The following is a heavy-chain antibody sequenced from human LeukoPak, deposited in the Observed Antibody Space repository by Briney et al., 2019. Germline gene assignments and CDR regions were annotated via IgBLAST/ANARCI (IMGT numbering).Heavy chain of an antibody. CDR1: GGSISRDGHY. CDR3: AREMVRGAFDI. V-gene: IGHV4-31*03. Sequence: SETLSLTCTVSGGSISRDGHYWSWSRQYPGKGLESIGSVSSSGTTTYNPSLKSRVTISLDTSQNQFSLNLRSLTAADTAVYYCAREMVRGAFDIWGQGTMVTVSS. D-gene: IGHD2-8*01. CDR2: VSSSGTT. J-gene: IGHJ3*02.